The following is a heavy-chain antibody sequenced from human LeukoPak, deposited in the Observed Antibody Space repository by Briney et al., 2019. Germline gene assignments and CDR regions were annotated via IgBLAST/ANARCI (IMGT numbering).Heavy chain of an antibody. CDR1: GGTFSSYA. CDR2: IIPILGIA. D-gene: IGHD4-11*01. V-gene: IGHV1-69*04. Sequence: VASVTVSCKASGGTFSSYAISWVRQAPGQGLEWMGRIIPILGIANYAQKFQGRVTITADKSTSTAYMELSSLRSEDTAVYYCARDPGDYRVRYYYGMDVWGQGTTVTVSS. CDR3: ARDPGDYRVRYYYGMDV. J-gene: IGHJ6*02.